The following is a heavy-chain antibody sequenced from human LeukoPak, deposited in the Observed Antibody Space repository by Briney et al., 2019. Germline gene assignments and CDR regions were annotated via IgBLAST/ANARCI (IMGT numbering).Heavy chain of an antibody. CDR3: ARAAKDVVVVPAARRGGYYFDY. V-gene: IGHV1-18*01. J-gene: IGHJ4*02. CDR1: GYTFTSYG. D-gene: IGHD2-2*01. Sequence: GASVKVSCKASGYTFTSYGISWVRQAPGQGLEWMGWISAYNGNTNYAQKLQGRVTMTTDTSTSTAYMELRSLRSDDTAVYYCARAAKDVVVVPAARRGGYYFDYWGQGTLVTVSS. CDR2: ISAYNGNT.